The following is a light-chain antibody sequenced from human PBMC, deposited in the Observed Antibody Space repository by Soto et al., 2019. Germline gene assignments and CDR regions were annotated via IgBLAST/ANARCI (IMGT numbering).Light chain of an antibody. Sequence: QSVLTQPPSVSAAPGQKVTISCSGSSSNIGNNYVSWYQQLPGTAPKLLIYDNNKRPSGIPDRFSGSKSGTSATLGITGLQTGDEADYYCGTWDSSLSAGGVFVGGTKLTVL. V-gene: IGLV1-51*01. CDR2: DNN. CDR1: SSNIGNNY. CDR3: GTWDSSLSAGGV. J-gene: IGLJ2*01.